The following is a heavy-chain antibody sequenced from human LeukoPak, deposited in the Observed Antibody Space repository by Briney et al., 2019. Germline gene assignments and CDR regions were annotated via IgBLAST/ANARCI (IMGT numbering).Heavy chain of an antibody. CDR3: AGGDILTGYAPHFDY. D-gene: IGHD3-9*01. CDR2: IDPSDSYT. J-gene: IGHJ4*02. CDR1: GYRFTSYW. Sequence: LGESLRISCKGSGYRFTSYWISWVRQMPGKGLEWMGRIDPSDSYTNYSPSFQGHVTISADKSISTAYLQWSSLKASDTAMYYCAGGDILTGYAPHFDYWGQGTLVTVSS. V-gene: IGHV5-10-1*01.